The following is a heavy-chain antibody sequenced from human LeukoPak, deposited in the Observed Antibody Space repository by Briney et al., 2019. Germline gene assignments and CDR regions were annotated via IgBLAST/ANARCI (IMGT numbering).Heavy chain of an antibody. J-gene: IGHJ4*02. CDR1: GGSISNYF. Sequence: KPSETLSLTCTVSGGSISNYFWNWIRQPPGKGLEWIGYFFQSGSAKYNPSLKSRVPLSADTSKNQVSLKLNSVTAADTAVYFCARAGGYSGYGSFDYWGQGILVPVSS. CDR2: FFQSGSA. V-gene: IGHV4-59*08. CDR3: ARAGGYSGYGSFDY. D-gene: IGHD5-12*01.